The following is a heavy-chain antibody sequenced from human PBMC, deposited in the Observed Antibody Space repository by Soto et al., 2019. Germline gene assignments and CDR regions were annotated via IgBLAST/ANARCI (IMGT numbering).Heavy chain of an antibody. Sequence: ASVKVSCKASGYNFTSYSISWVRQAPGQGLEWMGWISAYNGNTNYAQKLQGGGTMTTDTSTSTAYMELRSLRSDDTAVYYCARSITIFGVVNDNWFDPWGQGTLVTVSS. CDR2: ISAYNGNT. CDR3: ARSITIFGVVNDNWFDP. CDR1: GYNFTSYS. D-gene: IGHD3-3*01. J-gene: IGHJ5*02. V-gene: IGHV1-18*01.